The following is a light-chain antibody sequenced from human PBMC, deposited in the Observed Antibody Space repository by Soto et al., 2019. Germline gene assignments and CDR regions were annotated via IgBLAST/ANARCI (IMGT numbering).Light chain of an antibody. J-gene: IGLJ1*01. CDR1: SSDIGGYNY. V-gene: IGLV2-8*01. CDR3: SSHAGSNHPFV. CDR2: DVN. Sequence: QSALTQPPSASGSPGQSVTISCTGTSSDIGGYNYVSWYQQHPGKAPKVMIYDVNKRPSGVPDRVSGSKSGNTASLTVSGLQAEDEADYYCSSHAGSNHPFVFGTGTKLTVL.